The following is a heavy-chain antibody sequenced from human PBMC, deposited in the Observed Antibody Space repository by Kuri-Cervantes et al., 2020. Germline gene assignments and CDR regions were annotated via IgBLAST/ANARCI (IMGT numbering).Heavy chain of an antibody. Sequence: GESLKISCAASGFTFSSYWMSWVRQAPGKGLEWVANIKQDGSEKYYVDSMKGRFTISRDNAKNSLYLQMNSLRAEDTAVYYCARGVGSPPYYYYMDVWGKGTTVTVSS. CDR1: GFTFSSYW. D-gene: IGHD3-16*01. V-gene: IGHV3-7*01. J-gene: IGHJ6*03. CDR2: IKQDGSEK. CDR3: ARGVGSPPYYYYMDV.